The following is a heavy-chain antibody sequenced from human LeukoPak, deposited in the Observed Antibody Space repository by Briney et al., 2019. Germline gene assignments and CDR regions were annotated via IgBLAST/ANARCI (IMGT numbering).Heavy chain of an antibody. CDR1: VYTFTSYD. J-gene: IGHJ5*02. CDR3: ARYCSGGSCYSVAFDP. D-gene: IGHD2-15*01. Sequence: GASVKVSCKASVYTFTSYDINWVRQATGQGLEWMGWMNPNSGNTGYAQKFQGRVTMTRNTSISTAYMELSSLRSEDTAVYYCARYCSGGSCYSVAFDPWGQGTLVTVSS. V-gene: IGHV1-8*01. CDR2: MNPNSGNT.